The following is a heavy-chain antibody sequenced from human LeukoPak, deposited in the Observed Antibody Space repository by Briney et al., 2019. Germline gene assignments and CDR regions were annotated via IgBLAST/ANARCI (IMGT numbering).Heavy chain of an antibody. D-gene: IGHD4-17*01. CDR2: ISYSGST. CDR3: GRGLASAEARRSVTTCFDS. Sequence: KPSETLSLTCIVSGGSITSGNYYWGWIRQPPGKGLQWIGSISYSGSTYYNPSLKSRVTISIDTSKNQFSLKLSSVIAADTAVYYCGRGLASAEARRSVTTCFDSWGQGTLVTVSS. CDR1: GGSITSGNYY. J-gene: IGHJ4*02. V-gene: IGHV4-39*07.